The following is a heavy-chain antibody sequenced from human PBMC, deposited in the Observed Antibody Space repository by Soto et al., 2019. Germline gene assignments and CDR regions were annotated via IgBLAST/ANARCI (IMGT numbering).Heavy chain of an antibody. J-gene: IGHJ2*01. D-gene: IGHD1-26*01. CDR2: INAGNGNT. Sequence: APVKVSLKASGNTFTNYAMHWVSQAPGQRLEWMGWINAGNGNTKYSQKFQGRVTITRDTSASTAYMELSSLRSEDTAVYYCARGGSLYWYFDLWGRGTLVTVSS. V-gene: IGHV1-3*01. CDR1: GNTFTNYA. CDR3: ARGGSLYWYFDL.